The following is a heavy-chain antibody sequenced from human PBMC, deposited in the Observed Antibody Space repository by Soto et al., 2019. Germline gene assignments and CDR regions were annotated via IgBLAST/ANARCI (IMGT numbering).Heavy chain of an antibody. CDR3: ARSNTRYSSPDY. Sequence: PSETLSLTCTVSGDSISNYYWSWIRQPPGNGLEWIGCIYYSWSTNYNPSLNSRVTISVDTSKNQFSLKLTSVTAADAAVYYCARSNTRYSSPDYWGRGTQVTVSS. CDR2: IYYSWST. J-gene: IGHJ4*02. CDR1: GDSISNYY. V-gene: IGHV4-59*08. D-gene: IGHD6-13*01.